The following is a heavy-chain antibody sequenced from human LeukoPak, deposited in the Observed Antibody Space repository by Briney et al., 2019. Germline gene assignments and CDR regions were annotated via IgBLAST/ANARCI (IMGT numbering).Heavy chain of an antibody. CDR2: IHPNTGVT. V-gene: IGHV1-2*02. CDR1: RYTFTKYF. Sequence: ASVKVSCKASRYTFTKYFTQWVRQGPGQGLEWMGWIHPNTGVTNYAQKFQARVTMARDTSISTAYMELSSLTSDDTAVYYCARDLYGDLGDYWGQGTPVTVSS. J-gene: IGHJ4*02. D-gene: IGHD4-17*01. CDR3: ARDLYGDLGDY.